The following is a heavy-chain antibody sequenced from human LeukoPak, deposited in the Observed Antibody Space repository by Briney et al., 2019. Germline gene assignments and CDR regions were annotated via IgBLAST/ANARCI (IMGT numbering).Heavy chain of an antibody. J-gene: IGHJ5*02. Sequence: GGSLRLSCAASGFTFSGYGMHWVRQAPGKGLEWVAVISYDGSNKYYADSVKGRFTISRDNSKNTLYLQMNSLRAEDTAVYYCAKDLLFDWFDPWGQGTLVTVSS. V-gene: IGHV3-30*18. CDR1: GFTFSGYG. CDR2: ISYDGSNK. D-gene: IGHD3-10*02. CDR3: AKDLLFDWFDP.